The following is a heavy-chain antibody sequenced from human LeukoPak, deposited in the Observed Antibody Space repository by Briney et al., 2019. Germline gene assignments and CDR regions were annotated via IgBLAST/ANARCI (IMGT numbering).Heavy chain of an antibody. CDR1: GYTFTNYY. V-gene: IGHV1-46*01. CDR2: INPSGGST. D-gene: IGHD3-10*01. J-gene: IGHJ4*02. Sequence: ASVKVSCKASGYTFTNYYIHWVRQAPGQGLEWMGFINPSGGSTTYAQKFQGRVTMTRDMSTSTVYMELSSLRSEDTAVYYCARNQASGLDYWGQGTLVTVSS. CDR3: ARNQASGLDY.